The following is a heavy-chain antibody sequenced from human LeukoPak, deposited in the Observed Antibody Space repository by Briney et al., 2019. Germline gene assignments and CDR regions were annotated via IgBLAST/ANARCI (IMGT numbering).Heavy chain of an antibody. J-gene: IGHJ4*02. CDR2: MSTGSSYI. CDR3: ARDVVGSSWSDY. D-gene: IGHD6-13*01. V-gene: IGHV3-21*01. Sequence: GGSMILSCAASVFCFSSYSMHWVRQAPWKGLEWVSYMSTGSSYIYYADSVKGRFTISRDNAKNSLYLQMNSLRAEDTAVYYCARDVVGSSWSDYWGQGTLVTVSS. CDR1: VFCFSSYS.